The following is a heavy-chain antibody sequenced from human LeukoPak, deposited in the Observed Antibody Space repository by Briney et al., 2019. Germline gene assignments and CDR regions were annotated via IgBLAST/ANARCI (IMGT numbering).Heavy chain of an antibody. CDR1: GGSISSSSYY. Sequence: SSETLSLTCTVSGGSISSSSYYWGWIRQPPGKGLEWIGSIYYSGSTYYNPSLKSRVTISVDTSKNQFSLKLSSVTAADTAVYYCARERHEQWLVGRLIDYWGQGTLVTVSS. D-gene: IGHD6-19*01. CDR3: ARERHEQWLVGRLIDY. V-gene: IGHV4-39*07. J-gene: IGHJ4*02. CDR2: IYYSGST.